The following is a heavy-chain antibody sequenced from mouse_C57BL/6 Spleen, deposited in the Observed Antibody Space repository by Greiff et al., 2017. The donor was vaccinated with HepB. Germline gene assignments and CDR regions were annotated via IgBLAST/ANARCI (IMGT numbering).Heavy chain of an antibody. CDR1: GYTFTDYN. CDR3: ARSGDYYGSSSYYYAMDY. D-gene: IGHD1-1*01. Sequence: VQLQQSGPELVKPGASVKIPCKASGYTFTDYNMDWVKQSHGKSLEWIGDINPNNGGTIYNQKFKGKATLTVDKSSSTAYMELRSLTSEDTAVYYCARSGDYYGSSSYYYAMDYWGQGTSVTVSS. CDR2: INPNNGGT. J-gene: IGHJ4*01. V-gene: IGHV1-18*01.